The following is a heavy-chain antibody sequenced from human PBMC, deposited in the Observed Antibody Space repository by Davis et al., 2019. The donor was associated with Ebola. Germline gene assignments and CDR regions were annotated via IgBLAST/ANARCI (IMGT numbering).Heavy chain of an antibody. CDR2: IYYSGST. CDR3: VGVNYYGMDV. V-gene: IGHV4-59*08. CDR1: GGSISSYY. Sequence: MPSETLSLTCTVSGGSISSYYWSWIRQPPGKGLEWIGYIYYSGSTNYNPSLKSRVTISVDTSKNQFSLKLSSVTAADTAVYYCVGVNYYGMDVWGQGTTVTVSS. D-gene: IGHD3-16*01. J-gene: IGHJ6*02.